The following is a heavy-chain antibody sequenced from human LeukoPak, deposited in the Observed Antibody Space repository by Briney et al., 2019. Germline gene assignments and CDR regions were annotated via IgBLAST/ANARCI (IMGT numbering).Heavy chain of an antibody. D-gene: IGHD6-19*01. CDR2: IYSSGSA. J-gene: IGHJ5*02. Sequence: SETLSLTCTVSGGSINHYWSWFRQPAGKGLEWIGRIYSSGSANYSPSFQSRVSMSTDTSNNHFSLNLTSVTAADTALYFCARDVRYASGWSTPESWGQGTLVTVSS. V-gene: IGHV4-4*07. CDR1: GGSINHY. CDR3: ARDVRYASGWSTPES.